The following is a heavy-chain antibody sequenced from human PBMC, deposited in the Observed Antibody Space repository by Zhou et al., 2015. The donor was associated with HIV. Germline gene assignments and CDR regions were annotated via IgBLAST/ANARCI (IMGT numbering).Heavy chain of an antibody. D-gene: IGHD1-7*01. CDR2: IRYDGKSE. CDR1: GFNFDITG. Sequence: QLQLEESGGGVVQPGGSLRLSCEATGFNFDITGMHWVRQAPGKGLEWVSFIRYDGKSETYGDSVKGRFTVSRDKSKNTVYLQMTSLRPEDMAVYYCGRGDRTYYYHSYYMDVWGNGTTVTVSS. J-gene: IGHJ6*03. V-gene: IGHV3-30*02. CDR3: GRGDRTYYYHSYYMDV.